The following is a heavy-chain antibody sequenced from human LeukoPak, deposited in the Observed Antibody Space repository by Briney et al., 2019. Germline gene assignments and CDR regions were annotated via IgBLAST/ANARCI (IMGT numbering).Heavy chain of an antibody. CDR1: GFTFSSYS. CDR2: ISSSSNSI. J-gene: IGHJ4*02. V-gene: IGHV3-21*01. Sequence: GGSLRLSCAASGFTFSSYSMNWVRQAPGKGLEWVSSISSSSNSIYYAGSVKGRFTISRDNAKNSLYLQMNSLRAEDTAVYYCARGLAYCGGDCYRALDYWGQGILVTVSS. CDR3: ARGLAYCGGDCYRALDY. D-gene: IGHD2-21*02.